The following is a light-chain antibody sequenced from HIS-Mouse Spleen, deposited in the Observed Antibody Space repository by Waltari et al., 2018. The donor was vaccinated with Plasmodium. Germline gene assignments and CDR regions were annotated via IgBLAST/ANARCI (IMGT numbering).Light chain of an antibody. CDR3: CSYAGSRMV. Sequence: QSALTQPASVSGSPGQSITISCTGTSSGVGCYTLDSCYQQHPGKAPKLMIYEGSKRPSGVSNRFSGSKSGNTASLTISGLQAEDEADYYCCSYAGSRMVFGGGTKLTVL. CDR1: SSGVGCYTL. CDR2: EGS. V-gene: IGLV2-23*01. J-gene: IGLJ2*01.